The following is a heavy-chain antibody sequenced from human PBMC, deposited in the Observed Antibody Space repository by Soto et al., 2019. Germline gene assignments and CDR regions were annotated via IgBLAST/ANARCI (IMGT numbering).Heavy chain of an antibody. Sequence: EVQLLESGGSLAQPGGSLRLSCAVSGITFTNYAMGWVRQAPGKGLEWVSGISGNVGSTTHYADSVKGRFTISRDNSKNILFLQMNSLRAEDSAVYFCAKHRGFVAGPFDSWGQGTLVIVSS. J-gene: IGHJ4*02. D-gene: IGHD6-19*01. CDR1: GITFTNYA. CDR3: AKHRGFVAGPFDS. V-gene: IGHV3-23*01. CDR2: ISGNVGSTT.